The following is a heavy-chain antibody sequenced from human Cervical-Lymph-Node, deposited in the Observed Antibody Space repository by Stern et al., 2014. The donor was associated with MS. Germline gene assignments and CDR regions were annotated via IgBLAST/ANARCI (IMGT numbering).Heavy chain of an antibody. CDR1: GYTFNAYD. CDR3: AREGSLRYFDLGLDY. Sequence: VQLEESGPEVRKPGASVKVSCKISGYTFNAYDINWVRQAPGQGLEWMAWIDTFNGNTNYAQKFQGRLSLTTDRSTNTAYMELTSLTSDDTAVYFCAREGSLRYFDLGLDYWGQGTLVTVSS. V-gene: IGHV1-18*01. D-gene: IGHD3-9*01. J-gene: IGHJ4*02. CDR2: IDTFNGNT.